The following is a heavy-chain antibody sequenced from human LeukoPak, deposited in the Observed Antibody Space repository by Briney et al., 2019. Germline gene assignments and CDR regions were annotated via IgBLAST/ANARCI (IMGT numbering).Heavy chain of an antibody. Sequence: ASVKVSCKASGGTFSSYAISWVRQAPGQGLEWMGWISAYNGNTNYAQKLQGRVTMTTDTSTSTAYMELRSLRSDDTAVYYCAREGGGGYCSSTSCHHYYYYGMDVWGQGTTVTVSS. V-gene: IGHV1-18*01. CDR2: ISAYNGNT. CDR3: AREGGGGYCSSTSCHHYYYYGMDV. J-gene: IGHJ6*02. CDR1: GGTFSSYA. D-gene: IGHD2-2*01.